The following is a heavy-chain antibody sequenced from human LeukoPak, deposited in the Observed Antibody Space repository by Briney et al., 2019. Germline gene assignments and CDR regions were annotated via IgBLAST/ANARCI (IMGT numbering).Heavy chain of an antibody. CDR2: IWYDGSNK. CDR1: GFTFSSYG. CDR3: ASSTVVTRGFFGY. Sequence: GSLRLSCAASGFTFSSYGMHWVRQAPGKGLEWVAVIWYDGSNKYYADSVKGRFTISRDNSKNTLYLQMNSLRAEDTAVYYCASSTVVTRGFFGYWGQGTLVTVSS. J-gene: IGHJ4*02. D-gene: IGHD4-23*01. V-gene: IGHV3-33*01.